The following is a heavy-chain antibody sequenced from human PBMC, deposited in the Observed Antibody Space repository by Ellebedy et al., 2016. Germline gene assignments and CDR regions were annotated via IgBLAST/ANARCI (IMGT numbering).Heavy chain of an antibody. Sequence: GESLKISCKGSGYSFTTYWISWVRQMPGKGLEWMGRIDPSDSFTNSSPSFQGHVTISADKSISTAYLQWSSLKASDTAMYYCARHPWDWGRYGDFDLWGQGTMVTVSS. V-gene: IGHV5-10-1*01. CDR3: ARHPWDWGRYGDFDL. CDR2: IDPSDSFT. J-gene: IGHJ3*01. D-gene: IGHD3-16*01. CDR1: GYSFTTYW.